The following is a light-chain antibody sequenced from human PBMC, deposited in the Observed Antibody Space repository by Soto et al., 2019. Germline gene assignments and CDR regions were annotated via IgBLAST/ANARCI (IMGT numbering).Light chain of an antibody. J-gene: IGKJ3*01. CDR2: WAS. CDR1: QSVLYSSNNKNY. Sequence: DIVMTQSPDSLAVSLGERATINCKSSQSVLYSSNNKNYLAWYQQKPGQPPKLLIYWASTRESGVPDRFSGSGSGTDFTLTISSLQAKDVAFYYCQQYYSTPFTFGPGTKVDI. V-gene: IGKV4-1*01. CDR3: QQYYSTPFT.